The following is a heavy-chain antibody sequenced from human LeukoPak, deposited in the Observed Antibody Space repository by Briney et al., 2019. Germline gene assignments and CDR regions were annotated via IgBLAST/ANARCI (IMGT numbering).Heavy chain of an antibody. J-gene: IGHJ4*02. CDR2: IWYDGSNK. D-gene: IGHD3-22*01. V-gene: IGHV3-33*01. Sequence: GGSLRLSCAASGFTFSSYGMHWVRQAPGKGLEWVAVIWYDGSNKYYADSVKGRFTISRDNSKNTLYLQMNSLRAEDTAVYYCARGRIQYDTSDFRALDYWGQGTVVTVSS. CDR3: ARGRIQYDTSDFRALDY. CDR1: GFTFSSYG.